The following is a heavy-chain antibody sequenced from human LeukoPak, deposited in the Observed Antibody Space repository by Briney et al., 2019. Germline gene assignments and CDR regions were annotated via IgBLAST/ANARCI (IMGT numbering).Heavy chain of an antibody. V-gene: IGHV3-23*01. CDR3: ARGGKSLAFDI. D-gene: IGHD4-23*01. CDR2: IFGSGGSA. J-gene: IGHJ3*02. Sequence: GGSLRLSCTASGFTFSSYAMYWVRQSPGKGLEWVSGIFGSGGSAHYADSVKGRFTISRDNSQNTVYLQMNSLRPEDTAVYFCARGGKSLAFDIWGQGTMVTVSS. CDR1: GFTFSSYA.